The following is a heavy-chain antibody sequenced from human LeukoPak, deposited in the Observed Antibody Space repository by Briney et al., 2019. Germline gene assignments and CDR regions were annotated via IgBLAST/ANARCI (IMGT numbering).Heavy chain of an antibody. CDR3: AKDTRLRWPRFDAFDI. Sequence: GGSLRLSCAASVFTFDDYSMHWVRQAPGKGLEWVSSISWNSGIIGCADSVKGRFTISRDNAKNSLYLQMNSLRAEDTAFYYCAKDTRLRWPRFDAFDIWGQGTMVTVSS. CDR1: VFTFDDYS. CDR2: ISWNSGII. D-gene: IGHD5-12*01. V-gene: IGHV3-9*01. J-gene: IGHJ3*02.